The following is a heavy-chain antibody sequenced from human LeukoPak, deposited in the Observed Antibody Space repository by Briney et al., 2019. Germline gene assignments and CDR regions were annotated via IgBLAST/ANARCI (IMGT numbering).Heavy chain of an antibody. D-gene: IGHD1-26*01. CDR2: ISAYNGNT. V-gene: IGHV1-18*01. CDR3: ARLILQELAGGTYYYYYMDV. CDR1: GYTFTSYG. J-gene: IGHJ6*03. Sequence: ASVKVSCKASGYTFTSYGISWVRQAPGQGPEWMGWISAYNGNTNYAQKLQGRVTMTTDTSTSTAYMELRSLRSDDTAVYYCARLILQELAGGTYYYYYMDVWGKGTTVTVSS.